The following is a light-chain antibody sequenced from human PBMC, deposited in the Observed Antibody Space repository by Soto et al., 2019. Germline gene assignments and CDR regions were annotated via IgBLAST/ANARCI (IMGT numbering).Light chain of an antibody. CDR3: SSYAGNSIYV. Sequence: QSALTQPASVSGSPGQSITISCTGTSRDVGGYNYVSWYQQHPGKAPKLMIYDVSDRPSGVSNRFSGSKSGNTASLTISGLQAEDEADYYCSSYAGNSIYVFGTGTKLTVL. CDR2: DVS. CDR1: SRDVGGYNY. V-gene: IGLV2-14*01. J-gene: IGLJ1*01.